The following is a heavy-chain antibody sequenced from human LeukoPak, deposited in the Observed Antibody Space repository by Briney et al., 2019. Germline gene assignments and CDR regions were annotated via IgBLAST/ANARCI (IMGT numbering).Heavy chain of an antibody. CDR2: INHREGT. D-gene: IGHD2-2*01. J-gene: IGHJ6*03. V-gene: IGHV4-34*01. CDR1: GGSFSDYS. CDR3: ARTAKRVGYCSNASCYRLYYYYMDV. Sequence: PSETLSLTCAVYGGSFSDYSWSWIRQPPGKGLEWIGKINHREGTNYNPSLKSRVTISIDTSKNQFSLKLTSVTAAETAVYYCARTAKRVGYCSNASCYRLYYYYMDVWGKGTTVTVSS.